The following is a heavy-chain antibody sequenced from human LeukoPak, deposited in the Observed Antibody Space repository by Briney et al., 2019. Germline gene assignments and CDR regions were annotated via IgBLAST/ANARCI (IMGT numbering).Heavy chain of an antibody. V-gene: IGHV1-2*02. CDR1: GYTFTGYY. Sequence: GASVKVSCKASGYTFTGYYMHWVRQAPGQGLEWMGWINPNSGGTNYAQKFQGRVTMTRDTSTSTVYMELSSLRSEDTAVYYCARDYGDSWRFGYWGQGTLVTVSS. D-gene: IGHD4-17*01. CDR3: ARDYGDSWRFGY. J-gene: IGHJ4*02. CDR2: INPNSGGT.